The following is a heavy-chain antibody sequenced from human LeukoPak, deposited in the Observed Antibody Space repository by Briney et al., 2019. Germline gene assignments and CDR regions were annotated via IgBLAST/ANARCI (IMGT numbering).Heavy chain of an antibody. CDR1: GFIFFAYG. J-gene: IGHJ6*03. CDR3: AKGSGSWYSSSWYADYYYYYMDV. CDR2: ISYDGSNK. Sequence: GGSLRLSCAASGFIFFAYGMTWVRQAPGKGLEWVAVISYDGSNKYYADSVKGRFTISRDNSKNTLYLQMNSLRAEDTAVYYCAKGSGSWYSSSWYADYYYYYMDVWGKGTTVTVSS. D-gene: IGHD6-13*01. V-gene: IGHV3-30*18.